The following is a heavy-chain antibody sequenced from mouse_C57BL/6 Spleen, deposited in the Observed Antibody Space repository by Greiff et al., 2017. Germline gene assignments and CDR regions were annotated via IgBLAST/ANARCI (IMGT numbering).Heavy chain of an antibody. J-gene: IGHJ1*03. CDR3: ARIPGTGNWYFDV. V-gene: IGHV8-8*01. CDR2: IWWDDDK. Sequence: QVTLKESGPGILQPSQTLSLTCSFSGFSLSTFGMGVCWLRQPSGKGLEWLAHIWWDDDKYYNPALKRRLTSSKDTSKNQVFLKIANVDTADTATYYGARIPGTGNWYFDVWGTGTTVTVSA. D-gene: IGHD3-3*01. CDR1: GFSLSTFGMG.